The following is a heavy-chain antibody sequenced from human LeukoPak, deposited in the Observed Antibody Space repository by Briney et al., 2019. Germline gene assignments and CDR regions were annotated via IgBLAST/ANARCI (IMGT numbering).Heavy chain of an antibody. V-gene: IGHV3-48*03. Sequence: GGSLRLSCAASGFTFSSYEMNWVRQAPGKGLEWVSYISSSGSTIYYADSVKGRFAISRDNAKNSLYLQMNSLRAEDTAVYYCARADYYYYMDVWGKGTTVTVSS. CDR2: ISSSGSTI. CDR3: ARADYYYYMDV. CDR1: GFTFSSYE. J-gene: IGHJ6*03.